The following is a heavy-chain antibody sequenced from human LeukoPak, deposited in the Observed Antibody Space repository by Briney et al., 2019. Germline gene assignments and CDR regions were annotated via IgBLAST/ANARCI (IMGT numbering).Heavy chain of an antibody. J-gene: IGHJ4*02. CDR1: GFTFTSSA. CDR3: AASMGYSYGPTPDY. Sequence: SVNVSCKASGFTFTSSAMQWVRQARGQRLEWIGWIVVGSGNTNYAQKFQERVTITRDMSTSTAYMELSSLRSGDTAVYYCAASMGYSYGPTPDYWGQGTLVTVSS. V-gene: IGHV1-58*02. D-gene: IGHD5-18*01. CDR2: IVVGSGNT.